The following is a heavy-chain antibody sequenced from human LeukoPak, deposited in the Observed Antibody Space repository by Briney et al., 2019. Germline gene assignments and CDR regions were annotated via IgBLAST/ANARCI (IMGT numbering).Heavy chain of an antibody. CDR2: IYHSGSA. CDR1: GGSISGANW. CDR3: ARLRGTFES. V-gene: IGHV4-4*02. Sequence: SETLSLTFDVSGGSISGANWWSWVRQPPGKGLEWIGEIYHSGSANYNSSLKSRVTILVNKSKKQFSLKLTSMTAADTAVYYCARLRGTFESWGQGTLVTVSS. D-gene: IGHD1/OR15-1a*01. J-gene: IGHJ4*02.